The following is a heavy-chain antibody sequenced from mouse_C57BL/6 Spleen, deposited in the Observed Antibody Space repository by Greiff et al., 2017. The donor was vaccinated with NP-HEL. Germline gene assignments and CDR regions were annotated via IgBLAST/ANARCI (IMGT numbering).Heavy chain of an antibody. V-gene: IGHV5-17*01. CDR3: ARPLYAMDY. J-gene: IGHJ4*01. CDR2: ISSGGSTI. Sequence: EVQLVESGGGLVKPGGSLKLSCAASGFTFSDYGMHWVRQAPEKGLEWVAYISSGGSTIYYADTVKGRFTISRDNAKNTLCLQMTSLRSEDTAMDYCARPLYAMDYWGQGTSVTGSS. CDR1: GFTFSDYG.